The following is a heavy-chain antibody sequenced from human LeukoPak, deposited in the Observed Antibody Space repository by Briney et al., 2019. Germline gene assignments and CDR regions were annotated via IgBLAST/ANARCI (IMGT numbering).Heavy chain of an antibody. CDR2: ISYGGSNK. CDR1: GFTFSSYA. V-gene: IGHV3-30*01. D-gene: IGHD3-22*01. J-gene: IGHJ4*02. CDR3: ARDMVTMIVVVPGDY. Sequence: GGSLRLSCAASGFTFSSYAMHWVRQAPGKGLEWVAVISYGGSNKYYADSVKGRFTISRDNSKNTLYLQMNSLRAEDAAVYYCARDMVTMIVVVPGDYWGQGTLVTVSS.